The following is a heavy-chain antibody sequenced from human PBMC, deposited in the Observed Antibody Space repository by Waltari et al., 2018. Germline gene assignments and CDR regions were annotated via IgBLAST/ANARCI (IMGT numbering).Heavy chain of an antibody. D-gene: IGHD6-6*01. CDR1: GGSISSGDYY. Sequence: QVQLQESGPGLVKPSQTLSLTCTVPGGSISSGDYYWSWIRQPPGKGLEWIGYIYYSGSTYHTPSLKRRFTISVDTSKNQVSLKLSSVTAADTAVYYCARSIAALFDYWGQGTLVTVSS. V-gene: IGHV4-30-4*08. CDR3: ARSIAALFDY. CDR2: IYYSGST. J-gene: IGHJ4*02.